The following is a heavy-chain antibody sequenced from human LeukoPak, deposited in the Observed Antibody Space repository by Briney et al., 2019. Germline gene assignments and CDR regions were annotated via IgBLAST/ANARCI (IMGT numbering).Heavy chain of an antibody. CDR3: ARDGTTTAFDI. CDR1: GGSINPYY. CDR2: IYYSGST. Sequence: SETLSLTCTVSGGSINPYYWSWIRQPPGKGLEWIGYIYYSGSTKYNPSLKSRVTISLNTSKNQFSLKLSSVTAADTAVYYCARDGTTTAFDIWGQGTMVTVSS. J-gene: IGHJ3*02. V-gene: IGHV4-59*01. D-gene: IGHD1-7*01.